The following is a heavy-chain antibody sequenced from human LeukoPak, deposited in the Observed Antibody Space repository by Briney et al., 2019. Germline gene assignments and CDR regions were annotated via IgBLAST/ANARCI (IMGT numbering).Heavy chain of an antibody. J-gene: IGHJ3*02. CDR1: GGSISSSSYY. CDR3: ARPRYYDSSGYYYVPPPDDAFDI. V-gene: IGHV4-39*01. Sequence: PSETLSLTCTVSGGSISSSSYYWGWIRQPPGKGLEWIGSIYYSGSTYYNPSLKSRVTITVDTSKNQLPLKLSSVTAADTAVYYCARPRYYDSSGYYYVPPPDDAFDIWGQGTMVTVSS. D-gene: IGHD3-22*01. CDR2: IYYSGST.